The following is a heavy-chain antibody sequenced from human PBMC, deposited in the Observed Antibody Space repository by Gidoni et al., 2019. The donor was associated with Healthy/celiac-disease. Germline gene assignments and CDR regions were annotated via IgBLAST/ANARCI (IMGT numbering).Heavy chain of an antibody. CDR1: GSSISSGGYY. V-gene: IGHV4-31*03. CDR2: IYNSGST. Sequence: QVQLQESGPGLVQPSQTLSLTCTVSGSSISSGGYYWSWIRQHPGKGLEWIGYIYNSGSTYYNPSLKSRVTISVDTSKNQFSLKLSSVTAADTAVYHCARAGGSSWPFDFWGQGILVTVSS. J-gene: IGHJ4*02. D-gene: IGHD6-13*01. CDR3: ARAGGSSWPFDF.